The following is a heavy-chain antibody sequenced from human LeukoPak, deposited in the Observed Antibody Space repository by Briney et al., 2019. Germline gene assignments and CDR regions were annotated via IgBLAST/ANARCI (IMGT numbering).Heavy chain of an antibody. CDR3: ARESHETREDY. V-gene: IGHV1-18*01. J-gene: IGHJ4*02. Sequence: ASVKVSCKASGYTLTSYGISWVRQAPGQGLEWMGWISANNGDTDYPPKLQDRVTMTTDTYTSTAYMELRSLRSDDTAMYYCARESHETREDYWGQGTLVTVSS. CDR1: GYTLTSYG. D-gene: IGHD1-1*01. CDR2: ISANNGDT.